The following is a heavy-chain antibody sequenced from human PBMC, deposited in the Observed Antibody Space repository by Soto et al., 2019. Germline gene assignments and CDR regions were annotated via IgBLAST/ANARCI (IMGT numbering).Heavy chain of an antibody. CDR3: ARGLGMIKRRGMDV. J-gene: IGHJ6*02. CDR2: ISSSSSYI. V-gene: IGHV3-21*01. CDR1: GFTFSSYS. D-gene: IGHD3-16*01. Sequence: EVQLVESGGGLVKPGGSLRLSCAASGFTFSSYSMNWVRQAPGKGLEWVSSISSSSSYIYYADSVKGRFTISRDTAKNSLYLQMNSLRAEDTAVYYCARGLGMIKRRGMDVWGQGTTVTVSS.